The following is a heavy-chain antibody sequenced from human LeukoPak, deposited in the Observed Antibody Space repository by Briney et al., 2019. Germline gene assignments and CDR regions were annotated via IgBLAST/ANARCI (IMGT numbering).Heavy chain of an antibody. CDR2: IYTSGST. V-gene: IGHV4-4*07. Sequence: SETLSLTCTVSGGSISSYYWSWIRQPAGKGLEWIGRIYTSGSTNYNPSLKSRVTMSVDTSKNQFSLKLSSVTAADTAVYYCARDRPYPGYYYYDSSGSYFDYWGQGTLVIVSS. CDR1: GGSISSYY. CDR3: ARDRPYPGYYYYDSSGSYFDY. D-gene: IGHD3-22*01. J-gene: IGHJ4*02.